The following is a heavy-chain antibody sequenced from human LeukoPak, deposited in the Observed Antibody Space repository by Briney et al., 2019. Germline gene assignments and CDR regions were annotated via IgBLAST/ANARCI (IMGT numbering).Heavy chain of an antibody. CDR3: ARCTKSYYYDSSDY. D-gene: IGHD3-22*01. CDR2: ISYDGSNK. J-gene: IGHJ4*02. V-gene: IGHV3-30-3*01. Sequence: GGSLRLSCAASGFTSSSYAMHWVRQAPGKGLEWVAVISYDGSNKYYADSVKGRFTISRDNSKNTLYLQMNSLRAEDTAVYYCARCTKSYYYDSSDYWGQGTLVTVSS. CDR1: GFTSSSYA.